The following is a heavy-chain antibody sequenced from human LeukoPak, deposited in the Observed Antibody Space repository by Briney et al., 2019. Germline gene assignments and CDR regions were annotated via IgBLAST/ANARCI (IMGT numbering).Heavy chain of an antibody. CDR2: IYYRGDI. V-gene: IGHV4-59*03. D-gene: IGHD3/OR15-3a*01. CDR1: GGSFSGYY. Sequence: KPSETLSLTCAVYGGSFSGYYWSWIRQSPGQGLEWIGNIYYRGDINYNPSLKSRVIISIDTSKNQFSLKVTSLTAADTAVYYCATNKDWAEADWGQGTLVTVSS. J-gene: IGHJ4*02. CDR3: ATNKDWAEAD.